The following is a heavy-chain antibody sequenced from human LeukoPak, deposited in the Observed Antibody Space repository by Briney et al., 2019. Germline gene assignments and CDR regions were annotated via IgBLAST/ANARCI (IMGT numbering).Heavy chain of an antibody. V-gene: IGHV4-39*07. CDR2: IYYSGST. CDR3: ARGGYSYGLFDY. CDR1: GGSISSYY. D-gene: IGHD5-18*01. J-gene: IGHJ4*02. Sequence: SETLSLTCTVSGGSISSYYWGWIRQPPGKGLEWIGSIYYSGSTYYNPSLKSRVTISVDTSKNQFSLKLSSVTAADTAVYYCARGGYSYGLFDYWGQGTLVTVSS.